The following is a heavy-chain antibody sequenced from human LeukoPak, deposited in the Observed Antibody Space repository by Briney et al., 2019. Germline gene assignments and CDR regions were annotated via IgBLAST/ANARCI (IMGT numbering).Heavy chain of an antibody. CDR2: IYYSKNT. V-gene: IGHV4-39*07. CDR3: SRENGAFSPFGY. Sequence: ASETLSLTCTVSGGSISSSSAYWGWIRQPPGKGLEWIGSIYYSKNTYYNPSLESRVTVSLDKSKNQLSLNLTSVTAADTAVYYCSRENGAFSPFGYWGQGTLVTVLS. J-gene: IGHJ4*02. CDR1: GGSISSSSAY. D-gene: IGHD2-8*01.